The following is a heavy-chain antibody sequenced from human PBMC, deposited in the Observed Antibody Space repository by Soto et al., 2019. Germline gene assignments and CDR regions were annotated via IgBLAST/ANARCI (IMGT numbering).Heavy chain of an antibody. V-gene: IGHV3-33*01. CDR3: ARDLKIVGATWRGLTWGSYYYGMDV. CDR2: IWYDGSNK. Sequence: QVQLVESGGGVVQPGRSLRLSCAASGFTFSSYGMHWVRQAPGKGLEWVAVIWYDGSNKYYADSVKGRFTISRDNSKNTLYLQMNSLRAEDTAVYYCARDLKIVGATWRGLTWGSYYYGMDVWGQGTTVTVSS. D-gene: IGHD1-26*01. J-gene: IGHJ6*02. CDR1: GFTFSSYG.